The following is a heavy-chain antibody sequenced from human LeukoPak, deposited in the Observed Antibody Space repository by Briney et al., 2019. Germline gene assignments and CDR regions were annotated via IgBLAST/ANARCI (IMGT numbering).Heavy chain of an antibody. CDR3: AKDTATPYSSSTFGY. D-gene: IGHD6-6*01. CDR2: IRYDGSNK. J-gene: IGHJ4*02. CDR1: GFTFSSYG. V-gene: IGHV3-30*02. Sequence: GGSLRLSCAASGFTFSSYGMHWVRQAPGKGLEWVAFIRYDGSNKCYADSVKGRFTISRDNSKNTLYLQMNSLRAEDTAVYYCAKDTATPYSSSTFGYWGQGTLVTVSS.